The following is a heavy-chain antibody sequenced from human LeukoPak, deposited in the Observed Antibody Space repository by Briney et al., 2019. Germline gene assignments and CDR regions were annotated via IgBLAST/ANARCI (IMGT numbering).Heavy chain of an antibody. Sequence: SETLSLTCTVSGGSISSYYWSWIRQHAGKGLEWIRRIYTSGSANYNPSLKSRVTMSVHTSKNQFSLKLSSVTAADTAVYYCARDLSSSSWHGDWYFDLWGRGTLVTVSS. V-gene: IGHV4-4*07. D-gene: IGHD6-13*01. CDR3: ARDLSSSSWHGDWYFDL. J-gene: IGHJ2*01. CDR2: IYTSGSA. CDR1: GGSISSYY.